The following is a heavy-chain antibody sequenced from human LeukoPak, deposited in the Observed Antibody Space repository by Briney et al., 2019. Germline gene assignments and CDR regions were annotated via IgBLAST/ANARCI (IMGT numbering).Heavy chain of an antibody. Sequence: PSETLSLTCAVYGGSFSGYYWSWIRQPPGKGLEWIGEINHSGSTNYNPSLKSRVTISVDTSKNQFSLKLSSVTAADTAVYYCARGHSGYDSPRDWGQGTLVTVSS. D-gene: IGHD5-12*01. CDR2: INHSGST. CDR3: ARGHSGYDSPRD. J-gene: IGHJ4*02. V-gene: IGHV4-34*01. CDR1: GGSFSGYY.